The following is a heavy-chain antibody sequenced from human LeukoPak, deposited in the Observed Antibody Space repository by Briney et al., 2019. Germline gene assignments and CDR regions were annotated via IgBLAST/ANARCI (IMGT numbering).Heavy chain of an antibody. D-gene: IGHD2-2*01. CDR2: ISGRGDST. J-gene: IGHJ4*02. Sequence: GGSLRLSCAGSGFTSSNHAMSWVRQAPGKGLEWVSAISGRGDSTFYADSVKGRSTISRDNFKNTLSLQMSSLRPEDTAVYYCAKSDCTYITCYVLDYWGQGTLVTVSS. CDR3: AKSDCTYITCYVLDY. CDR1: GFTSSNHA. V-gene: IGHV3-23*01.